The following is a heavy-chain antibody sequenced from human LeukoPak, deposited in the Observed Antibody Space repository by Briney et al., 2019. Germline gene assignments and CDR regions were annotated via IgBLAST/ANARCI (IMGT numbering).Heavy chain of an antibody. CDR3: ARDKPNYYYNSSASDY. CDR2: IIPILGIA. CDR1: GGTFSSYA. D-gene: IGHD3-22*01. Sequence: ASVKVSCKASGGTFSSYAISWVRQAPGQGLEWMGRIIPILGIANYAQKFQGRVTITADKSTSTAYMELSSLRSEDTAVYYCARDKPNYYYNSSASDYWGQGTLVTVSS. V-gene: IGHV1-69*04. J-gene: IGHJ4*02.